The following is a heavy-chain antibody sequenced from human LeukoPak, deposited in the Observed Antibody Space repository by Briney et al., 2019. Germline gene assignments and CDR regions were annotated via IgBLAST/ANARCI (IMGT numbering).Heavy chain of an antibody. J-gene: IGHJ5*02. D-gene: IGHD2-21*02. CDR3: ARDCGGDCFEYWFDP. CDR2: INPDSGGT. Sequence: GASVKVSCKASSYTFTDHYMHWVRQAPGQGLEWMEWINPDSGGTNYAQKFRGRVTVTRDTSISTAYMELSRLRSDDTAVYYCARDCGGDCFEYWFDPWGQGTLVTVSS. V-gene: IGHV1-2*02. CDR1: SYTFTDHY.